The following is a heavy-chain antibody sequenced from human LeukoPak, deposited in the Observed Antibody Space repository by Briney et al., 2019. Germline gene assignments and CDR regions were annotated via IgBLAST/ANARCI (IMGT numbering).Heavy chain of an antibody. V-gene: IGHV3-53*01. CDR3: AKGCSSTTCVGYYYMDV. CDR1: GFTVSSNY. Sequence: PGGSLRLSCAASGFTVSSNYMSWVRQAPGKGLEWVSVIYSGGSTYYADSVKGRFTISRDNSKNTLYLQMSSLRAEDTAVYYCAKGCSSTTCVGYYYMDVWAKGPRSPSP. D-gene: IGHD2-2*01. CDR2: IYSGGST. J-gene: IGHJ6*03.